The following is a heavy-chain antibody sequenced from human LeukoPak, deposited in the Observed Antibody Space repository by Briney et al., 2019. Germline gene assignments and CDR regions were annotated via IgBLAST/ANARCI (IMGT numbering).Heavy chain of an antibody. Sequence: LGGSLRLSCAASGFSFMNAWMIWVRQAPGKGLEWVGRIKSNADGGTPDYAAPARGRFTISRDDSKNTLYLQMNSLKTEDTAVYYCTTFYHEYSPYWGRGTLVTVSS. J-gene: IGHJ4*02. CDR1: GFSFMNAW. V-gene: IGHV3-15*01. CDR3: TTFYHEYSPY. CDR2: IKSNADGGTP. D-gene: IGHD2/OR15-2a*01.